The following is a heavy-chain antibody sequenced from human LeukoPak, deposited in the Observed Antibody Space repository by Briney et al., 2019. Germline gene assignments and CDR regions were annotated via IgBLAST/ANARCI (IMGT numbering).Heavy chain of an antibody. D-gene: IGHD4/OR15-4a*01. CDR3: AREKYGGQATFDY. CDR2: IIPIFGTA. CDR1: GGTFSSYA. Sequence: SVKVSCKASGGTFSSYAISWVRQAPGQGLEWMGGIIPIFGTANYAQKFQGRVTITADESTSTAYMELSSLRSEDTAVYYCAREKYGGQATFDYWGQGTLVAVSS. V-gene: IGHV1-69*01. J-gene: IGHJ4*02.